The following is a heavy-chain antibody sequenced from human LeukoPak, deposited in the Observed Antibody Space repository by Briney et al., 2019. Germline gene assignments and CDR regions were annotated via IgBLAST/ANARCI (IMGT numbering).Heavy chain of an antibody. CDR2: IYYSGST. CDR1: GGSISSGGYS. D-gene: IGHD3-9*01. CDR3: ARRSYDILTGYYNADY. J-gene: IGHJ4*02. Sequence: PSQTLSLTCAVSGGSISSGGYSWSWIRQPPGKGLEWIGYIYYSGSTNYNPSLKSRVTISVDTSKNQFSLKLSSVTAADTAVYYCARRSYDILTGYYNADYWGQGTLVTVSS. V-gene: IGHV4-61*08.